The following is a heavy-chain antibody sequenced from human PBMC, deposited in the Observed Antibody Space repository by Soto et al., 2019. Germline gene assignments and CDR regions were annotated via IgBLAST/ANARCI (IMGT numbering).Heavy chain of an antibody. J-gene: IGHJ6*02. CDR3: ARRMVATYYYGMDV. V-gene: IGHV3-48*02. CDR1: GFTFSSYS. D-gene: IGHD5-12*01. Sequence: EVQLVESGGGLVQPGGSLRLSCAASGFTFSSYSMNWVRQAPGKGLEWVSYISSSSSTIYYADSVKGRFTIYRDNAKNSLYLQMNSLRDEDTAVYYCARRMVATYYYGMDVWGQGTTVTVSS. CDR2: ISSSSSTI.